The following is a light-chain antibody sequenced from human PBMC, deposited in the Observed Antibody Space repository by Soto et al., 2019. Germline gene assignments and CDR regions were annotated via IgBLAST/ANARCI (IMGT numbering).Light chain of an antibody. CDR3: SSYRSSSTGV. V-gene: IGLV2-14*01. CDR1: RSDVGGYNF. J-gene: IGLJ1*01. CDR2: DVS. Sequence: SALTQPASVSGSPGQSITISCTGTRSDVGGYNFVSWYQQHPGKAPKLMIYDVSNRPSGVSNRFSGSKSGNTASLTISGLQAEDEADYYCSSYRSSSTGVFGTGTKVTVL.